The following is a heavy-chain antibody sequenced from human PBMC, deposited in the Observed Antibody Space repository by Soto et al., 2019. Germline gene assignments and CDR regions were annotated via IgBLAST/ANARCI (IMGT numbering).Heavy chain of an antibody. V-gene: IGHV1-69*12. D-gene: IGHD2-15*01. CDR1: GGTFSSYA. CDR2: IIPIFGTA. J-gene: IGHJ6*02. Sequence: QVQLVQSGAEVKKPGSSVKVSCKASGGTFSSYAISWVRQAPGRGLEWMGGIIPIFGTANYAQKFQGRVRITADESTSTADMELSSLRSEDTAVYYCARAEDIVVVVAATLYYGMDVWGQGTTVTVSS. CDR3: ARAEDIVVVVAATLYYGMDV.